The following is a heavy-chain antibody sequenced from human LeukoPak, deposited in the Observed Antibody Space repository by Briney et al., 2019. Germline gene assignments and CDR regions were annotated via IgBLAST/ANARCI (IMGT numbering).Heavy chain of an antibody. CDR2: IYNSGNR. V-gene: IGHV3-66*01. Sequence: GGSLRLSCAASGFTVSGNDMNWVRQAPGKGLEWVSVIYNSGNRYYTDSIKGRFTIPRDSSKNTLFLQMNSLRVEDTAVYYCARSGLATYFDYWGQGTLVTVSS. D-gene: IGHD3-10*01. CDR3: ARSGLATYFDY. J-gene: IGHJ4*02. CDR1: GFTVSGND.